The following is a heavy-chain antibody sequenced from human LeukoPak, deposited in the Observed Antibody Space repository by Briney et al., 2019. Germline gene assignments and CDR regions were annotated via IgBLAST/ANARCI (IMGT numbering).Heavy chain of an antibody. CDR3: ATNIAGHVDY. V-gene: IGHV3-30-3*01. D-gene: IGHD6-13*01. CDR2: ISYDGSNK. Sequence: PGRSLRLSCAASGFTFSSYATHWVRQAPGKGLEWVAVISYDGSNKYYADSVKGRFTISRDNSKNTLYLQMNSLRAEDTAVYYCATNIAGHVDYWGQGTLVTVSS. J-gene: IGHJ4*02. CDR1: GFTFSSYA.